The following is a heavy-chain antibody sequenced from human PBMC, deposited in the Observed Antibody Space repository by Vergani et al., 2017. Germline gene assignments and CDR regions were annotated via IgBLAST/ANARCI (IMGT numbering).Heavy chain of an antibody. D-gene: IGHD6-6*01. V-gene: IGHV3-30*18. Sequence: QVQLVESGGGVVQPGRSLRLSCAASGYTFSSYGMHWVRQAPGKGLEWLAVISYDGSNKYYADSVKGRFTISRDNSKNTLYLQMNSLRAEDTAVYYCAKDKEYSTPRGYYYYMDVWGKGTTVTVSS. CDR2: ISYDGSNK. J-gene: IGHJ6*03. CDR3: AKDKEYSTPRGYYYYMDV. CDR1: GYTFSSYG.